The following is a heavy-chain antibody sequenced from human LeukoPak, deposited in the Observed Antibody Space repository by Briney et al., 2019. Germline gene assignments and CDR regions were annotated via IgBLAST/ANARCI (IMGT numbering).Heavy chain of an antibody. D-gene: IGHD2-21*02. CDR3: ARGLCGGDCYSD. J-gene: IGHJ4*02. Sequence: GGSLRLSCAASGFTFSSYFMNWVRQAPGKGLEWVTSISSTSSYIYYADSVKGRFTISRDNAKNSLYLQMNSLRAEDTAAYYCARGLCGGDCYSDWGQGTLVTVSS. CDR2: ISSTSSYI. V-gene: IGHV3-21*01. CDR1: GFTFSSYF.